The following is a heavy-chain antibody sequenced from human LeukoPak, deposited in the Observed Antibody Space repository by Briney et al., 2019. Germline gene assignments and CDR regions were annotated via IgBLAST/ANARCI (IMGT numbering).Heavy chain of an antibody. J-gene: IGHJ4*02. D-gene: IGHD6-6*01. Sequence: ASVKVSCKASGYTFTSYDINWVRQAPGQGLEWMGRINPNSGGTNYAQKFQGRVTMTRDTSISTAYMELSRLRSDDTAVYYCASGSSSSQNKKLDYWGQGTLVTVSS. CDR1: GYTFTSYD. CDR3: ASGSSSSQNKKLDY. V-gene: IGHV1-2*06. CDR2: INPNSGGT.